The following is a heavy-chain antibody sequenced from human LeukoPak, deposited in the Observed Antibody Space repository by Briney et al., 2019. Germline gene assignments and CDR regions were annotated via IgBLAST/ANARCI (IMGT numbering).Heavy chain of an antibody. CDR1: GFSFSTYA. CDR2: ISATGGST. J-gene: IGHJ4*02. V-gene: IGHV3-23*01. CDR3: ANRPLDY. Sequence: GGSLRLSCAASGFSFSTYAMSWVRQAPGKGLEWVSAISATGGSTYYADSVKGRFTISRDNSKNTLYLQINTLRAEDTAVYYCANRPLDYWGQGILVTVSS.